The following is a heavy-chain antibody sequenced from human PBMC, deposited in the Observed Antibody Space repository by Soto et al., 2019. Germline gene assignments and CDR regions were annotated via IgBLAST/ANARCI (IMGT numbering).Heavy chain of an antibody. CDR3: ARRRGSYSVFDY. CDR2: IYRSGST. D-gene: IGHD1-26*01. Sequence: QVQLLESGPGLVKPSETLSLTCTISGGPISSYYWSWIRQSPAKGLEWIGYIYRSGSTTYNPSLTGRVTISLDTSKNQFFLNLTSVTAADTAMYFCARRRGSYSVFDYWGQGIRVSVSS. V-gene: IGHV4-59*08. CDR1: GGPISSYY. J-gene: IGHJ4*02.